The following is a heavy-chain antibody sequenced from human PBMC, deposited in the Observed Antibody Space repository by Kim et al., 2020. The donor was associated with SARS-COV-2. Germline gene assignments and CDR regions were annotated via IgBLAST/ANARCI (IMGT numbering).Heavy chain of an antibody. CDR3: TTGAINWNEGICHSPVVS. J-gene: IGHJ4*02. D-gene: IGHD1-1*01. CDR2: IKSRTYGGTI. Sequence: GGSLRLSCAASGFTLTNAWMSWVRQAPGKGLEWVGRIKSRTYGGTIEYAAPVKGRFTISRDGSKNTLYLQMNRLKTEDTAVYYVTTGAINWNEGICHSPVVSWGQGTRVAVS. CDR1: GFTLTNAW. V-gene: IGHV3-15*01.